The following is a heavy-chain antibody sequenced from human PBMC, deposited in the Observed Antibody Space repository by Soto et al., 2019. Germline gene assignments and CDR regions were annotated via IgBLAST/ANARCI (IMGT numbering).Heavy chain of an antibody. J-gene: IGHJ4*01. V-gene: IGHV2-5*01. Sequence: SGPTLVNPTQTLTLTCTFSGFSLSTSGVGVGWIRQPPGKALEWLALIYWNDDKRYSPSLKSRLTITKDTSNNQVVLTITNMDPVDTARYHSAHSSIVAATDYWGHVTLLTVYS. D-gene: IGHD6-13*01. CDR1: GFSLSTSGVG. CDR2: IYWNDDK. CDR3: AHSSIVAATDY.